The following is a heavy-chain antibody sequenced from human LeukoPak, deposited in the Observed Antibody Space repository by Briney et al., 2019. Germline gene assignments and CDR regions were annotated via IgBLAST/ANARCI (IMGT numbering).Heavy chain of an antibody. J-gene: IGHJ4*02. Sequence: PSETLSLTCAVYGGSFSGYYWSWIRQPPGKGLEWIGEINHSGSTNYNPSLKRRVTISVDTSKTQFSLKLSSVTAPDTAVYYCARGLVVVVAASRRYFDYWGQGTLVTVSS. CDR3: ARGLVVVVAASRRYFDY. V-gene: IGHV4-34*01. CDR2: INHSGST. D-gene: IGHD2-15*01. CDR1: GGSFSGYY.